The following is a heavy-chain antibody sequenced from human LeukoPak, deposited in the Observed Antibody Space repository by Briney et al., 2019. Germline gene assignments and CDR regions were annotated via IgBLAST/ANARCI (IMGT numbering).Heavy chain of an antibody. CDR1: GFIFSSYS. CDR2: ISSVKNYV. CDR3: ARETDSSEFDY. Sequence: PGGSLRLSCAPSGFIFSSYSMNWVRHAPGKGLEWVSSISSVKNYVYYTDSARGRFTISRDNAKNSLYLQMDSLRAEDTAVYYCARETDSSEFDYWGQGGLVTVSS. J-gene: IGHJ4*02. V-gene: IGHV3-21*01. D-gene: IGHD6-13*01.